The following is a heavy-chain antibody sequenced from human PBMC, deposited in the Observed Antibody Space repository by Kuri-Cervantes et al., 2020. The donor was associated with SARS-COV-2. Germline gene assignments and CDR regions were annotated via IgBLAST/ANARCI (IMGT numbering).Heavy chain of an antibody. CDR3: ARLRGGAYGMDV. CDR2: IYYSGST. V-gene: IGHV4-39*01. Sequence: GSLRLSCTVSGGSISSSSYYWGWIRQPPGKGLEWIGSIYYSGSTYYNPSLKSRVTISVDTSKNQFSLKLSSVTAADTAVYYCARLRGGAYGMDVWSQGTTVTVSS. CDR1: GGSISSSSYY. J-gene: IGHJ6*02. D-gene: IGHD3-16*01.